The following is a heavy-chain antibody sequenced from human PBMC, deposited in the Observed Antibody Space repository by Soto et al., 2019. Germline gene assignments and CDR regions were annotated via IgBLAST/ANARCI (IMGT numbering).Heavy chain of an antibody. J-gene: IGHJ5*02. CDR3: ARSRSRIAAAGTRGGWFDP. D-gene: IGHD6-13*01. CDR1: GGSFSGYY. CDR2: INHSGST. V-gene: IGHV4-34*01. Sequence: SETLSLTCAVYGGSFSGYYWSWIRQPPGKGLEWIGEINHSGSTNYNPSLKSRVTISVDTSKNQFSLKLSSVTAADTAVYYCARSRSRIAAAGTRGGWFDPWGQGTLVTVSS.